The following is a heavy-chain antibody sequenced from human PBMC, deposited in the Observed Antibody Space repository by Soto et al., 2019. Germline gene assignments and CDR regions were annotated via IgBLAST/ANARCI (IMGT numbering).Heavy chain of an antibody. Sequence: EVQLLESGGGLVQPGGSLRLSCAASGFTFSSYAVSWVRQAPGKGLEWVSAISGSGGRTYYADSVKGRFTISRDNSKNTLYLQMNSLRAEDTAIYYCAKDRDCSGGSCYYNYWGQGTPVTVSS. CDR2: ISGSGGRT. J-gene: IGHJ4*02. CDR3: AKDRDCSGGSCYYNY. CDR1: GFTFSSYA. V-gene: IGHV3-23*01. D-gene: IGHD2-15*01.